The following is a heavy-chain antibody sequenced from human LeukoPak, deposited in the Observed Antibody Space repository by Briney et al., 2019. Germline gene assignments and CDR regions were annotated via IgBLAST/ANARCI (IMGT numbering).Heavy chain of an antibody. J-gene: IGHJ6*02. CDR3: ARDTVFWYCSGGNCYSNGMDV. CDR1: GYTFTSYG. Sequence: ASVKVSCKASGYTFTSYGISWVRQAPGQGLEWMGWISAYNGNTNYAQKLQGRVTMTTDTSTSTAYMELRSLRSDDTAVYYCARDTVFWYCSGGNCYSNGMDVWGQGTTVTVSS. D-gene: IGHD2-15*01. CDR2: ISAYNGNT. V-gene: IGHV1-18*01.